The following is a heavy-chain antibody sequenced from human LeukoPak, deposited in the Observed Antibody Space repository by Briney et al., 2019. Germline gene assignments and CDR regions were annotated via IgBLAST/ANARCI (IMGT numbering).Heavy chain of an antibody. CDR3: AGFGVVTSQAGFDP. Sequence: ASVKVSCKASGGAFSSYAISWVRQAPGQGLEWMGRIIPILGIANYAQKFQGRVTITADKSTSTAYMELSSLRSEDTAVYYCAGFGVVTSQAGFDPWGQGTLVTVSS. D-gene: IGHD3-3*01. J-gene: IGHJ5*02. V-gene: IGHV1-69*04. CDR2: IIPILGIA. CDR1: GGAFSSYA.